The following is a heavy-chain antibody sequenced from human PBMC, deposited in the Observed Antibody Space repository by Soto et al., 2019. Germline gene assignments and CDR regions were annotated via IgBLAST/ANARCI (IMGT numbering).Heavy chain of an antibody. D-gene: IGHD3-10*01. Sequence: QVQLVESGGGVVQPGRSLRLSCAASGFTFSSYAMHWVRQAPGKGLEWVAVISYDGSNKYYADSVKGRFTISRDNSKNTLYLQMNSLRAEDTAVYCCARDPMGRYYGSGSYYFDYWGQGTLVTVSS. CDR1: GFTFSSYA. CDR3: ARDPMGRYYGSGSYYFDY. J-gene: IGHJ4*02. CDR2: ISYDGSNK. V-gene: IGHV3-30-3*01.